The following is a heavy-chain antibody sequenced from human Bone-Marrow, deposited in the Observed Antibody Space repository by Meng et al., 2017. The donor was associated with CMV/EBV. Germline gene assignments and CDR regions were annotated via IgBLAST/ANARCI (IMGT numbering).Heavy chain of an antibody. V-gene: IGHV1-69*05. D-gene: IGHD5-12*01. Sequence: SVKVSCKASGGTFSSYAISWVRQAPGQGLEWMGGIIPIFGTANYAQKFQGRVTITTDESTSTAYMELSSLRSEDTAVYYCARASGYDVNYYYYYGMDVWGQGPTVTGFS. J-gene: IGHJ6*01. CDR3: ARASGYDVNYYYYYGMDV. CDR2: IIPIFGTA. CDR1: GGTFSSYA.